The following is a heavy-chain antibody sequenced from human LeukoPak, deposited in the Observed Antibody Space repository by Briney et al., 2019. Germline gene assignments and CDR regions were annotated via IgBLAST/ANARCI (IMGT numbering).Heavy chain of an antibody. Sequence: GGSLRLSCAASGFTFSDYYMSWIRQAPGKGLEWVSYISSSGSTIYYADSVKGRFTISRDNAKNSLYLQMNSLRAEDTAVYYCAKDVLRFLEWSGSDVWGQGTTVTVSS. V-gene: IGHV3-11*01. CDR1: GFTFSDYY. CDR3: AKDVLRFLEWSGSDV. CDR2: ISSSGSTI. J-gene: IGHJ6*02. D-gene: IGHD3-3*01.